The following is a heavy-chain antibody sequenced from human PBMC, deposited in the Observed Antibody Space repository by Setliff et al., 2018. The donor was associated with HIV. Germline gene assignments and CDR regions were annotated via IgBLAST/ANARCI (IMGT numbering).Heavy chain of an antibody. D-gene: IGHD2-15*01. CDR2: ISRSTTYI. Sequence: SLRLSCIGSGFDFRIYSMNWVRQAPGKGLEWVASISRSTTYIDYADSVRGRFTIYRDNAENSVYLQMDSLSADDAAMYYCARDSTRGSRREIFDVWGQETLVTVSS. CDR3: ARDSTRGSRREIFDV. V-gene: IGHV3-21*06. J-gene: IGHJ3*01. CDR1: GFDFRIYS.